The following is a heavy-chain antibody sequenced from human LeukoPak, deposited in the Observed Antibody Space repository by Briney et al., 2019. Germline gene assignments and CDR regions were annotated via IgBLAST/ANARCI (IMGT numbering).Heavy chain of an antibody. CDR2: INHSGST. CDR3: AREGKGYYYGSGSYYYYYFDY. J-gene: IGHJ4*02. V-gene: IGHV4-34*01. D-gene: IGHD3-10*01. CDR1: GGSFSGYY. Sequence: PSETLSLTCAVYGGSFSGYYWSWIRQPPGKGLEWIGEINHSGSTNYNPSLKSRVTISVDTSNNEFSLKLSSVTAAETAVYYCAREGKGYYYGSGSYYYYYFDYWGQGTLVTVSS.